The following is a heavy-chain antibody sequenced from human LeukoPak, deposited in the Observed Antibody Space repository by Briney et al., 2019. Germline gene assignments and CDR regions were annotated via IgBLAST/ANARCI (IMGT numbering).Heavy chain of an antibody. CDR3: ITYLTTDGSGWY. D-gene: IGHD6-19*01. CDR2: IYSGGST. Sequence: GGSLRLSCAASGFTVSSNYMSWVRQAPGKGLEWVSVIYSGGSTYYADSVKGRFTISRDNSKNTLYLQMNSLKTEDTAVYYCITYLTTDGSGWYWGQGTLVTVSS. V-gene: IGHV3-53*01. CDR1: GFTVSSNY. J-gene: IGHJ4*02.